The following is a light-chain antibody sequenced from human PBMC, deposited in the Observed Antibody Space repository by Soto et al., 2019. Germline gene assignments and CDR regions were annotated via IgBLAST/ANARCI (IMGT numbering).Light chain of an antibody. J-gene: IGKJ4*01. V-gene: IGKV3-11*01. Sequence: EIVLTQSPATLSLSPGERATLSCRASQSVGSNLAWYQQKPGQAPRLLIYGASNRATGIPARFSGSGSGTDFTLTISSLEPEDFAVYYCQQRSNWPLLTFGGGTKVDIK. CDR2: GAS. CDR1: QSVGSN. CDR3: QQRSNWPLLT.